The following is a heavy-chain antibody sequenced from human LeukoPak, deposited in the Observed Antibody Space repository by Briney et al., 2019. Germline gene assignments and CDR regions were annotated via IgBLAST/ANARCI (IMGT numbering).Heavy chain of an antibody. CDR1: GGSISSGSYY. Sequence: SETLSLTCTVSGGSISSGSYYWSWIRQPAGKGLEWIGRIYTSGSTNYNPSLKSRVTISVDTSKNQFSLKLRSVTAADTAAYYCARVTGYMIEDYFDYWGQGTLVTVSS. D-gene: IGHD3-22*01. J-gene: IGHJ4*02. CDR3: ARVTGYMIEDYFDY. CDR2: IYTSGST. V-gene: IGHV4-61*02.